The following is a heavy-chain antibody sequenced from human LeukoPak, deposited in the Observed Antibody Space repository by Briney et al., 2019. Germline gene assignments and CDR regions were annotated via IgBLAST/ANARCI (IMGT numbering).Heavy chain of an antibody. Sequence: GASVKVSCKASGYTFTSYGISWVRQAPGQGLEWMGWISAYNGNTNYAQKLQGRATMTTDTSTSTAYMELRSLRSDDTAVYYCARDSARSYSSFDYYYGMDVWGQGTTVTVSS. CDR1: GYTFTSYG. D-gene: IGHD1-26*01. V-gene: IGHV1-18*04. J-gene: IGHJ6*02. CDR2: ISAYNGNT. CDR3: ARDSARSYSSFDYYYGMDV.